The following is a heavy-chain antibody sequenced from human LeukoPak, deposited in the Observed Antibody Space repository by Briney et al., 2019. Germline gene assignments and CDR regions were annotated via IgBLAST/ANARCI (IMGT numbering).Heavy chain of an antibody. J-gene: IGHJ4*02. Sequence: SETLSLTCTVSGGSISSYYWSWIRQPPGKGLEWIGYIYYSGSTNYNPSLKSRVTMSVDTSKNQFSLKLSSVTAADTAVYYCARDRREAGCYGSGSYYTDYWGQGTLVTVSS. CDR3: ARDRREAGCYGSGSYYTDY. V-gene: IGHV4-59*12. D-gene: IGHD3-10*01. CDR2: IYYSGST. CDR1: GGSISSYY.